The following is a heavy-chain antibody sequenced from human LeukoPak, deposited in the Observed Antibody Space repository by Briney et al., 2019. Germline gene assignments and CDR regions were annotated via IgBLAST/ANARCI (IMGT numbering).Heavy chain of an antibody. CDR3: ARGNSTVNYYYGMDV. V-gene: IGHV4-59*08. Sequence: SETLSLTCTVSGGSISSYYWSWIRQPPGKGLEWIGYIYYSGSTYYNPSLKSRVTISVDTSKNQFSLKLSSVTAADTAVYYCARGNSTVNYYYGMDVWGQGTTVTVSS. J-gene: IGHJ6*02. CDR2: IYYSGST. CDR1: GGSISSYY. D-gene: IGHD4-17*01.